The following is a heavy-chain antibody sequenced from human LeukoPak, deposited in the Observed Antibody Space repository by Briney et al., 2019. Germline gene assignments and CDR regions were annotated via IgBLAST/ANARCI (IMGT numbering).Heavy chain of an antibody. Sequence: GGSLRLSCAPSGFTFSSYAMSWVRQAPGKGLEWVSAISGSGGSTYYADSVKGRFAISRDNSKNTLYLQMNSLRAEDTAVYYCAKDRSQLVRQYYFDYWGQGTLVTVSS. D-gene: IGHD6-13*01. CDR2: ISGSGGST. CDR3: AKDRSQLVRQYYFDY. J-gene: IGHJ4*02. V-gene: IGHV3-23*01. CDR1: GFTFSSYA.